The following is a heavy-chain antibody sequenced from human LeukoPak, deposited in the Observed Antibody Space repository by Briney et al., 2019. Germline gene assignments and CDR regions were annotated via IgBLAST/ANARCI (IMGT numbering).Heavy chain of an antibody. CDR3: ARVLRGAYCGGDCYRLDY. V-gene: IGHV4-59*01. CDR2: IYNNGNT. Sequence: TSETLSLTCTVSGGSIKNFYWSWIRQSPGKGLEWLGYIYNNGNTNYNASLKSRVIMSIDTSKNQFSLKVTSVTAADAAIYYCARVLRGAYCGGDCYRLDYWGQGMLVIVSS. D-gene: IGHD2-21*02. J-gene: IGHJ4*02. CDR1: GGSIKNFY.